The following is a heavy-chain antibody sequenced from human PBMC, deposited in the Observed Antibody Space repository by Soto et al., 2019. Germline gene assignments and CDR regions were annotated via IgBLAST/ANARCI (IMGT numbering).Heavy chain of an antibody. J-gene: IGHJ4*02. CDR1: GFNFSNYA. Sequence: GGSLRLSCEGSGFNFSNYALNWVRQAPGERLEWVSVISGNSGTTYYAASVKGRFTISRDNSKKTLYLQMNSLRADDTAVYYCAKGRAITVFGVITPFDSWGQGTLVTVSS. CDR2: ISGNSGTT. D-gene: IGHD3-3*01. CDR3: AKGRAITVFGVITPFDS. V-gene: IGHV3-23*01.